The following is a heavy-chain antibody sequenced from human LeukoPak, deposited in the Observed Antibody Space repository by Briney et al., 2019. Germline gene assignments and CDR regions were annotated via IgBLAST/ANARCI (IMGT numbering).Heavy chain of an antibody. D-gene: IGHD2-8*01. CDR2: IHYSGST. CDR1: GSSIDSTNW. J-gene: IGHJ4*02. V-gene: IGHV4-39*01. CDR3: WRPHCSNSVCSSSRVDF. Sequence: PSETLSLTCDVSGSSIDSTNWWNWVRQPPGKGLEWIGNIHYSGSTYYSPSLKNRVTISVDTSKNQFSLRPKSVTAADTAVYYCWRPHCSNSVCSSSRVDFWGQGTLVTVSS.